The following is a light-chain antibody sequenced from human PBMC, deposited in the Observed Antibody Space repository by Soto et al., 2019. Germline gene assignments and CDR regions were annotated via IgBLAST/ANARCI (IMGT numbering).Light chain of an antibody. CDR1: QSVSSSY. V-gene: IGKV3-20*01. Sequence: ESVLTQSPGTLSLSPGERASLSCRASQSVSSSYLAWYQQKPGQAPRPLIYGASSRAIGIPDRFSGSGSGTDFTLTISRLEPDDFAVYYCQQYGTSPWRFGSGTKVEIK. CDR3: QQYGTSPWR. CDR2: GAS. J-gene: IGKJ1*01.